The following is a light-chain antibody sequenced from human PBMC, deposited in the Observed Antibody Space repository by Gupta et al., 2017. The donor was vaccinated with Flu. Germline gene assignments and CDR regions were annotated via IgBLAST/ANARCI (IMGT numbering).Light chain of an antibody. V-gene: IGLV4-69*01. CDR3: HTGGARSLWV. J-gene: IGLJ3*02. CDR2: FNSDGSH. CDR1: TGHSSNA. Sequence: KLTCTLPTGHSSNAIAWHQQRPGEGPRFLIKFNSDGSHSKGDGIPDRFSGSSSGTERSLTISQLHEEEEADYYCHTGGARSLWVFGGGTKLTVL.